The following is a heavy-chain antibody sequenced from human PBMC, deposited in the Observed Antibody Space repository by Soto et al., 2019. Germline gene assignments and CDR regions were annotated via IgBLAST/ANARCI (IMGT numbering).Heavy chain of an antibody. CDR1: GYTLTELS. D-gene: IGHD6-13*01. J-gene: IGHJ5*02. CDR3: ATDSSNWYNWFDP. V-gene: IGHV1-24*01. CDR2: SDPEDGET. Sequence: ASVKVSCKVSGYTLTELSIHWVRQAPGKGLEWMGGSDPEDGETIYAQKFQGRVTMTEDTYRDTVYMELSSLRSEGTAVYYCATDSSNWYNWFDPWGQGTLVTVSS.